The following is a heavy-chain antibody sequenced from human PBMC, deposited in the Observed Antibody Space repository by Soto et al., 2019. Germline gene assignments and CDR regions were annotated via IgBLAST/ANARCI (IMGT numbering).Heavy chain of an antibody. V-gene: IGHV4-59*01. Sequence: SETLSLTCTVSGGSMRNYFWTWIRQPPGKGLEWIGYIHYSGTTSFFPSYNPSLRSRVTISEDTSKNQFSLKLLSVTTADTAVYFCSAGEASSRNLAPYYLDFWGQGTLVTVSS. CDR2: IHYSGTT. CDR1: GGSMRNYF. CDR3: SAGEASSRNLAPYYLDF. J-gene: IGHJ4*02. D-gene: IGHD6-13*01.